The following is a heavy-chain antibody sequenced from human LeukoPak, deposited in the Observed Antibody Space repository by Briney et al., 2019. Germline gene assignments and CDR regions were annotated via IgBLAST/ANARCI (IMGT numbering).Heavy chain of an antibody. CDR1: GFTFSSYA. CDR2: ISGSGGST. V-gene: IGHV3-23*01. CDR3: AKGDYYDSSGYYSLGSYFDY. Sequence: GGSLRLSCAASGFTFSSYAMSWVRQAPGKGLGWVSAISGSGGSTYYADSVKGRFTISRDNSKNTLYLQMNSLRAEDTAVYYCAKGDYYDSSGYYSLGSYFDYWGQGTLVTVSS. D-gene: IGHD3-22*01. J-gene: IGHJ4*02.